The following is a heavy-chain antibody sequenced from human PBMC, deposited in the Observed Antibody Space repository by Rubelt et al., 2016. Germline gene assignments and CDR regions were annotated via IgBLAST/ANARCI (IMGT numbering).Heavy chain of an antibody. CDR2: ISSSSSYI. Sequence: VRQAPGKGLEWVSSISSSSSYIYYADSVKGRFTISRDNSKNTLYLQMNSLRAEDTAVYYCARDQVAARPGYWGQGTLVTVSS. V-gene: IGHV3-21*04. D-gene: IGHD6-6*01. J-gene: IGHJ4*02. CDR3: ARDQVAARPGY.